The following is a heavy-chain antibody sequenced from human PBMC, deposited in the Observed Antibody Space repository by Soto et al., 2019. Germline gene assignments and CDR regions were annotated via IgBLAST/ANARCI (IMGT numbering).Heavy chain of an antibody. Sequence: ASVKVSCKASGYTFTSYYMHWVRQAPGQGLEWMGIINPSGGSTSYAQKFQGRVTMTRDTSTSTVYMELSSLRSEDTAVYYCGRDRYASNSLSRYFDWLSKATDAFDIWGQGTMVTVSS. CDR1: GYTFTSYY. D-gene: IGHD3-9*01. V-gene: IGHV1-46*01. J-gene: IGHJ3*02. CDR2: INPSGGST. CDR3: GRDRYASNSLSRYFDWLSKATDAFDI.